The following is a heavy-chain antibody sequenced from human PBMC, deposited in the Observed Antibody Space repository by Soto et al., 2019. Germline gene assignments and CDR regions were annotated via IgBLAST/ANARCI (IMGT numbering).Heavy chain of an antibody. J-gene: IGHJ5*02. CDR3: AKGAGFHYYDSGGKRWFGP. V-gene: IGHV3-23*01. CDR1: GFTFSSYA. CDR2: ISGSGGST. D-gene: IGHD3-22*01. Sequence: EVELLESGGGLVQPGGSLRLSCAASGFTFSSYALNWVRQAPGKGLELVSAISGSGGSTLYADSVKGRFTISRDNSKNTLYLQMNSLRAEDTAVYYCAKGAGFHYYDSGGKRWFGPWGKGTLVTVSS.